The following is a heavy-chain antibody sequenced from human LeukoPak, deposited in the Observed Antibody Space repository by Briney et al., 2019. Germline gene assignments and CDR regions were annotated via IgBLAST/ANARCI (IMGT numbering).Heavy chain of an antibody. J-gene: IGHJ5*02. CDR1: GYTFTGYY. V-gene: IGHV1-2*02. CDR3: ARDRSSTVTTGFWFDP. CDR2: INPNSGGT. Sequence: ASVKVSCKASGYTFTGYYMHWVRQAPGQGLEWMGWINPNSGGTNYAQKFQGRVTMTRDTSISTAYMELSRLRSDDTAVYYCARDRSSTVTTGFWFDPWGQGTLVTVPS. D-gene: IGHD4-11*01.